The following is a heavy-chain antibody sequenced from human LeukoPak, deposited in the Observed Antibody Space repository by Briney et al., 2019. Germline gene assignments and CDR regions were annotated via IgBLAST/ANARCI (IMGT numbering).Heavy chain of an antibody. CDR3: ARPHPRIAVAGTDY. Sequence: PGRSLRLSCAASGFTFSSYVMHWVRQAPGKGLEWVAVISYDGSNKYYADSVKGRFTISRDNSKNTLYLQMNSLRAEDTAVYYCARPHPRIAVAGTDYWGQGTLVTVSS. V-gene: IGHV3-30-3*01. CDR2: ISYDGSNK. D-gene: IGHD6-19*01. J-gene: IGHJ4*02. CDR1: GFTFSSYV.